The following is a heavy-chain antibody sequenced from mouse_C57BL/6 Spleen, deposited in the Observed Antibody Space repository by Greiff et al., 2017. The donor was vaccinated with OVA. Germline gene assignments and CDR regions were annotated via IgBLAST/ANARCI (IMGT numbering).Heavy chain of an antibody. CDR2: IDPSDSET. CDR1: GYTFTSYW. CDR3: ASDTGTRWYFDV. J-gene: IGHJ1*03. D-gene: IGHD4-1*01. V-gene: IGHV1-52*01. Sequence: QVQLQQPGAELVRPGSSVKLSCKASGYTFTSYWMHWVKQRPIQGLEWIGNIDPSDSETHYNQKFKDKATLTVDKSSSTAYMQLSSLTSEDSAVYYGASDTGTRWYFDVWGTGTTVTVSS.